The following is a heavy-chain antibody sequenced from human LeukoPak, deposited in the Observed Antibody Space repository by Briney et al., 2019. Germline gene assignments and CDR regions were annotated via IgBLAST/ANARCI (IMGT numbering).Heavy chain of an antibody. Sequence: PSETLSLTCTVSGDSISSGSYYWSWIRQPAGKGLEWIGRIYSNGDTKFNPSLKSRVTISLDTSKNQFSLKLSSATAADTAVYYCASRHSKQQPYYYYMDIWGKGTTVTVSS. D-gene: IGHD6-13*01. CDR1: GDSISSGSYY. CDR2: IYSNGDT. CDR3: ASRHSKQQPYYYYMDI. J-gene: IGHJ6*03. V-gene: IGHV4-61*02.